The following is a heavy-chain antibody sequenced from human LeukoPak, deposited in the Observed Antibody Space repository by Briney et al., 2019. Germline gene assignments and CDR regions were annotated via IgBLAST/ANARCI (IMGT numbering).Heavy chain of an antibody. D-gene: IGHD3-22*01. CDR3: ARGDEYDSSGYYFYFDL. CDR2: IYYSGST. V-gene: IGHV4-59*01. CDR1: GGSISSYY. J-gene: IGHJ2*01. Sequence: PSETLSLTCTVSGGSISSYYWSWIRQPPGKGLEWIGYIYYSGSTNYNPSLKSRVTISVDTSKNQFSLKLSSVTAADTAVYYCARGDEYDSSGYYFYFDLWGRGTLVTVSS.